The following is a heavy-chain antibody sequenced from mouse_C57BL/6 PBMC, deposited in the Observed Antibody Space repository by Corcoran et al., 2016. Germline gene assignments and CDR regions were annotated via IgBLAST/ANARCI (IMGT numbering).Heavy chain of an antibody. D-gene: IGHD2-4*01. CDR3: AKGYEYFVY. V-gene: IGHV9-3*01. Sequence: QIQLVQSAPEVKKHGETVKSSCKDSGYSFTTYGMSWVKQAPGKGSKWVGWRNTYSGVPRYADDFKGRFAFSLETSARTSYLQINNLKNEDSATYFCAKGYEYFVYWGHGTLVTVSA. CDR2: RNTYSGVP. CDR1: GYSFTTYG. J-gene: IGHJ3*01.